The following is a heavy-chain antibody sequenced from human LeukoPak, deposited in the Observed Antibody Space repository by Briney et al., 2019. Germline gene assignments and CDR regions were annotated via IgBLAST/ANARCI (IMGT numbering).Heavy chain of an antibody. J-gene: IGHJ4*02. CDR1: VNTFSSYT. D-gene: IGHD1-20*01. CDR2: IIPILSVP. V-gene: IGHV1-69*02. Sequence: SVKVSCKASVNTFSSYTISWVRQAPGQGLEWMGRIIPILSVPNYAQRFQGRVTITADKSTSTAYMELSSLRSEDTAVYFCAIVGAVTGTFDYWGQGTLVTVSS. CDR3: AIVGAVTGTFDY.